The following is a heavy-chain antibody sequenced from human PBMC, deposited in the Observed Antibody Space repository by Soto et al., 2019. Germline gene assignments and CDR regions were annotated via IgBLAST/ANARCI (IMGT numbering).Heavy chain of an antibody. CDR3: ARSAGYCTDTSCEKGWFDS. CDR2: ISSSSAYK. Sequence: VQLVESGGGLVKPGGSLRLSCEGSGFMFSSYNMNWVRQAPGRGLEWVSFISSSSAYKYYEDAVKGRFTISRDNDKNSVYLQMNSLRVEDAGLYYCARSAGYCTDTSCEKGWFDSWGQGTWVTVSS. V-gene: IGHV3-21*01. CDR1: GFMFSSYN. J-gene: IGHJ5*01. D-gene: IGHD2-8*02.